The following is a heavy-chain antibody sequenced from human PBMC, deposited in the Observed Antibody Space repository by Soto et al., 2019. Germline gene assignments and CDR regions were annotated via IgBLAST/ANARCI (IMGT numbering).Heavy chain of an antibody. J-gene: IGHJ6*02. CDR2: ISAYNGNT. D-gene: IGHD3-10*01. CDR1: GYTFTSYG. CDR3: ARVGSGSYYVSVYYYGMDV. Sequence: ASVKVSCKASGYTFTSYGISWVRQAPGQGLEWMGWISAYNGNTNYAQKLQGRVTMTTDTSTSTAYMELRSLRSDDTAVYYCARVGSGSYYVSVYYYGMDVWGQGTTVTV. V-gene: IGHV1-18*04.